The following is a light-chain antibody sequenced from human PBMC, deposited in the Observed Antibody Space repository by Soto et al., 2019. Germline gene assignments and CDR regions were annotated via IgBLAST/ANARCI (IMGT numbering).Light chain of an antibody. Sequence: EILMTQSPATLSVSPGERATLFCRASQSVSNKLAWYQQKPGQTPRLLIFNASTRATGIPARFSGSGSGTEFTLTISSVQSAEFAVYYCQHYNNYLAWTFGQGTKVEVK. CDR1: QSVSNK. CDR3: QHYNNYLAWT. J-gene: IGKJ1*01. CDR2: NAS. V-gene: IGKV3-15*01.